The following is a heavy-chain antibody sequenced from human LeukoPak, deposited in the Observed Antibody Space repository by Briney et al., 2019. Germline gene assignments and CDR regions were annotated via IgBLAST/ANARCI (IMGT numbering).Heavy chain of an antibody. D-gene: IGHD6-19*01. CDR2: ITGSGDST. V-gene: IGHV3-23*01. J-gene: IGHJ4*02. CDR1: GFTFSNYA. Sequence: GGSLRFSCAGSGFTFSNYAMSWVRQAQGKGLEWVLSITGSGDSTYYADSVKRQFTISRDNSENTLYLQMNSLRAEDTAVYYCARRYITGWHFDYWGQGTLVTVSS. CDR3: ARRYITGWHFDY.